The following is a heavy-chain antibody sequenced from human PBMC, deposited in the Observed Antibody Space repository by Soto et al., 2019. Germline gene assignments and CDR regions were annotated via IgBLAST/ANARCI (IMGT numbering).Heavy chain of an antibody. CDR2: ISWNSGSI. J-gene: IGHJ6*03. CDR3: AKDGGYCSGGSCYRRFYYYYYYMDV. V-gene: IGHV3-9*01. CDR1: GFTFDDYA. Sequence: GGSLRLSCAASGFTFDDYAMHWVRQAPGKGLEWVSGISWNSGSIGYADSVKGRFTISRDNAKNSLYLQMNSLRAEDTALYYCAKDGGYCSGGSCYRRFYYYYYYMDVWGKGTTVTVSS. D-gene: IGHD2-15*01.